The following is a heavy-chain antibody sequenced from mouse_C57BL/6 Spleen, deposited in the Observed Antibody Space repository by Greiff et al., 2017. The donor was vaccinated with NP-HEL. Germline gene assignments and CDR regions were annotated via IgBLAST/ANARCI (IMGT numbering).Heavy chain of an antibody. CDR2: IDPNSGGT. J-gene: IGHJ4*01. V-gene: IGHV1-72*01. CDR1: GYTFTSYW. Sequence: QVQLKESGAELVKPGASVKLSCKASGYTFTSYWMHWVKQRPGRGLEWIGRIDPNSGGTKYNEKFKSKATLTVDKPSSTAYMQLSSLTSEDSAVYYCARSDPFYYGSSYYAMDYWGQGTSVTVSS. D-gene: IGHD1-1*01. CDR3: ARSDPFYYGSSYYAMDY.